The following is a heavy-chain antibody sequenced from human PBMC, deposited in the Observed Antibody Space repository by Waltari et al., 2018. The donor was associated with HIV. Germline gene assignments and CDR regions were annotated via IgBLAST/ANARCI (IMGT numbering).Heavy chain of an antibody. J-gene: IGHJ5*02. CDR1: GGSFSGYY. CDR2: INHSGST. Sequence: QVQLQQWGAGLLKPSETLSLTCAVYGGSFSGYYWSWIRQPPGKGLEWIGEINHSGSTNYNPYLKSRVTISVDTSKNQFSLKLSSVTAADTAVYYCARGRVVVVAATQHHGPYNWFDPWGQGTLVTVSS. D-gene: IGHD2-15*01. V-gene: IGHV4-34*01. CDR3: ARGRVVVVAATQHHGPYNWFDP.